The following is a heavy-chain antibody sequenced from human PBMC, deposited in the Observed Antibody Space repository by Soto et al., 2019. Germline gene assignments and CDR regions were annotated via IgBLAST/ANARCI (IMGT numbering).Heavy chain of an antibody. D-gene: IGHD2-8*01. V-gene: IGHV3-48*03. Sequence: EVQLVESGGGLVQPGGSLRLSCAASGFAFSSFEMTWVRQAPGKGLEWVSYISSIGSSIYYADSVKGRFTISRDNAKNRLDLEMNSLEGEETGVYYRASQTAVWPFNLFGPWGQGNLVPGSS. CDR1: GFAFSSFE. J-gene: IGHJ5*01. CDR3: ASQTAVWPFNLFGP. CDR2: ISSIGSSI.